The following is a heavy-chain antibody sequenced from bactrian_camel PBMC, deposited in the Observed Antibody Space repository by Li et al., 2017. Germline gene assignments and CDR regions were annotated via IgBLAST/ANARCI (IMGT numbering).Heavy chain of an antibody. CDR3: AADHFTEWPWGWHVCNVEFNY. CDR1: GYTYSSYC. J-gene: IGHJ4*01. V-gene: IGHV3S55*01. CDR2: IDSDGTT. Sequence: VQLVESGGGSVQAGGSLRLSCAASGYTYSSYCMGWFRQAPGKEREGVAAIDSDGTTDYVDSVRGRFTISKDTAKNTLYLQMNSLKPEDTAMYYCAADHFTEWPWGWHVCNVEFNYWGQGTQV. D-gene: IGHD7*01.